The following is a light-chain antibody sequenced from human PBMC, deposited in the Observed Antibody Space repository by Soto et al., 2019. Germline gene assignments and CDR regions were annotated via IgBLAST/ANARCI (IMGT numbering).Light chain of an antibody. V-gene: IGLV2-14*03. CDR1: SSDVGRYNF. CDR3: SSYPGSTSLVYV. Sequence: QSALTQPASVSGSPGQSISISCTGTSSDVGRYNFVSWYQQRPGKAPKLIIYDVANRPSGISNRFSGSKSGNTASLTISGLQAEDEADYYCSSYPGSTSLVYVFGTGTKVTVL. J-gene: IGLJ1*01. CDR2: DVA.